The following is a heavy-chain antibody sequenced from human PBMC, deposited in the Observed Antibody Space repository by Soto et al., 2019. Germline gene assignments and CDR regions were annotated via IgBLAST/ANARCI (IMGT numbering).Heavy chain of an antibody. CDR3: ARAGDHPGYFDY. J-gene: IGHJ4*02. Sequence: SETLSLTCAVSGGSISSGGYSWSWIRQPPGKGLEWIGYIYHSGSTYYNPSLKSRVTISVDRSKNQFSLKLSSVTAADTAVYYCARAGDHPGYFDYWGQGTLVTV. CDR1: GGSISSGGYS. V-gene: IGHV4-30-2*01. CDR2: IYHSGST. D-gene: IGHD3-16*01.